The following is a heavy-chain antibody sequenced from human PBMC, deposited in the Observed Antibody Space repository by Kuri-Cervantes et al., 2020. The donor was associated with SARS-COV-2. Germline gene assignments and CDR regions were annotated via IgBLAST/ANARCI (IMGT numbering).Heavy chain of an antibody. CDR3: ATTTGECSGINCHSPPLYPMDV. V-gene: IGHV1-45*02. CDR1: GYTFTYRY. J-gene: IGHJ6*02. D-gene: IGHD2-8*01. Sequence: SVNVSCKASGYTFTYRYLHWVRQAPGQALEWMGWITPFNGKTYAQIFQDRVTITRDMSRNTIYMELSSLKSEDTATYYRATTTGECSGINCHSPPLYPMDVWGQGTTVTVSS. CDR2: ITPFNGKT.